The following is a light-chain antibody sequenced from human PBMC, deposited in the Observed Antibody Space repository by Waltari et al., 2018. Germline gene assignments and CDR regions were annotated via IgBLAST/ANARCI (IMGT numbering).Light chain of an antibody. Sequence: QSVLTQPPSVSAAPGQTVTISCPGTSPNIGRSFLSWYQQFPGTAPNLLIHDNDERPSGIPDRFSGSKSGTSATLGITGLQTGDEADYYCGTWDTSLNTWVFGGGTKLTVL. J-gene: IGLJ3*02. V-gene: IGLV1-51*01. CDR2: DND. CDR1: SPNIGRSF. CDR3: GTWDTSLNTWV.